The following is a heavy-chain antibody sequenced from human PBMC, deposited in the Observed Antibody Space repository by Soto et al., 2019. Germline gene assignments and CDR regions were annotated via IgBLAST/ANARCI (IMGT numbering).Heavy chain of an antibody. CDR3: AREETARITMIVVVIYGMDV. D-gene: IGHD3-22*01. J-gene: IGHJ6*02. Sequence: ASVKVSCKASGYTFTGYYMHWVRQAPGQGLERMGWINPNSGGTNYAQKFQGRVTMTRDTSISTAYMELSRLRSDDTAVYYCAREETARITMIVVVIYGMDVWGQGTTVTVSS. CDR2: INPNSGGT. V-gene: IGHV1-2*02. CDR1: GYTFTGYY.